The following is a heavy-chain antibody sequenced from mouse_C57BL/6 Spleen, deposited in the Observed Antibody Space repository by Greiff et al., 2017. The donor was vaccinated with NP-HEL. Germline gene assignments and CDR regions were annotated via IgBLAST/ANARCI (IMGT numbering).Heavy chain of an antibody. D-gene: IGHD1-1*01. CDR1: GFTFSSYA. Sequence: EVKLVESGGGLVKPGGSLKLSCAASGFTFSSYAMSWVRQTPEKRLEWVATISDGGSYTYYPDNIKGRFTISRDNAKNNLYLQMSHLKSEDTAMYYCARGRDYYGSSYPFAYWGQGTLVTVSA. V-gene: IGHV5-4*03. CDR2: ISDGGSYT. J-gene: IGHJ3*01. CDR3: ARGRDYYGSSYPFAY.